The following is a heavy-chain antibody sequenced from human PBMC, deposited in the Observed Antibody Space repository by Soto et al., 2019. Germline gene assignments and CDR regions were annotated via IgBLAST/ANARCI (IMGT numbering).Heavy chain of an antibody. V-gene: IGHV1-69*04. D-gene: IGHD5-12*01. Sequence: SVKVSCKASGGTFSSYTISWVRQAPGQGLEWMGRIIPILGIANYAQKFQGRVTITADKSTSTAYMELSSLRSEDTAVYYCAREGREYSGYDSAFDIWGQGTMVTVSS. J-gene: IGHJ3*02. CDR3: AREGREYSGYDSAFDI. CDR1: GGTFSSYT. CDR2: IIPILGIA.